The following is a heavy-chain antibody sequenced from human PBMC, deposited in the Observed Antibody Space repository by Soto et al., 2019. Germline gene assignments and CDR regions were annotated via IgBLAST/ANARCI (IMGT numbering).Heavy chain of an antibody. CDR1: GFTFSDSY. J-gene: IGHJ3*02. Sequence: LRLSCAASGFTFSDSYMSWIRQAPGKGLEWISYITFSGNTVYYADSLKGRFTISRDNAKNSLYLQMNSLRAEDTAVYYCARDLFEAARRGEYAFDIWGQGTMVTVSS. D-gene: IGHD3-16*01. CDR3: ARDLFEAARRGEYAFDI. V-gene: IGHV3-11*01. CDR2: ITFSGNTV.